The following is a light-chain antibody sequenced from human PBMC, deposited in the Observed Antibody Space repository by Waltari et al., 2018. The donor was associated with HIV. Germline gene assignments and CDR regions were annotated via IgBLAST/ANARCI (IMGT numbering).Light chain of an antibody. CDR2: KDT. V-gene: IGLV3-25*03. CDR3: RSSDSDGAYV. J-gene: IGLJ1*01. CDR1: ALPKQY. Sequence: HELTQSPSASVSPGQTARIICSGAALPKQYVYWYQQNPGRTPVLVLYKDTERPSGIPERFSGSSSGTTVTFTISGVQAENEADYYCRSSDSDGAYVYGTGTKVTVL.